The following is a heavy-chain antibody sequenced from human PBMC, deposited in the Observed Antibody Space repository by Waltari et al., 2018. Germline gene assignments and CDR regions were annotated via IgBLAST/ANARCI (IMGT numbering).Heavy chain of an antibody. Sequence: VRLDQWGPALVEPWETLSLTCAVYEGSFSSFFWSWVRQAPGKGLEWIGEINHGVKTDYNPSLKSRLFMSVDPSKNQFSLMLSSVTAADTAVYYCVRSHCIGDSCFRYFDSWGQGTLVTVSS. J-gene: IGHJ4*02. CDR2: INHGVKT. CDR1: EGSFSSFF. CDR3: VRSHCIGDSCFRYFDS. V-gene: IGHV4-34*01. D-gene: IGHD2-15*01.